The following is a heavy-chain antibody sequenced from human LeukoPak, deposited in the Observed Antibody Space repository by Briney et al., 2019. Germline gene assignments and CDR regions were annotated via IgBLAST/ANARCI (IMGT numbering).Heavy chain of an antibody. J-gene: IGHJ4*02. CDR1: GFTFSSYS. CDR3: ARGFRFLYYYDSSGY. CDR2: ISSSSSTI. Sequence: PGGSLRLSCAASGFTFSSYSMNWVRQAPGKGLEWVSYISSSSSTIYYADSVKGRFTISRDNAKNSLYLQMNSLRAEDTAVYYCARGFRFLYYYDSSGYWGQGTLVTVSS. V-gene: IGHV3-48*01. D-gene: IGHD3-22*01.